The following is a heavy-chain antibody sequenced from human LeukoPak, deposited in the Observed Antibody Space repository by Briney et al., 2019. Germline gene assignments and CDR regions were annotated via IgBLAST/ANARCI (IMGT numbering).Heavy chain of an antibody. J-gene: IGHJ4*02. Sequence: AASVKVSCKASGYTFTGYYMHWVRQAPGQGLEWMGWINPDSGGTNYAQKFQGRVTITRDTSISTAYMELRSLRSDDTAVYYCAKAPRGQQADYWGQGTLVTVSS. V-gene: IGHV1-2*02. CDR2: INPDSGGT. CDR3: AKAPRGQQADY. D-gene: IGHD6-13*01. CDR1: GYTFTGYY.